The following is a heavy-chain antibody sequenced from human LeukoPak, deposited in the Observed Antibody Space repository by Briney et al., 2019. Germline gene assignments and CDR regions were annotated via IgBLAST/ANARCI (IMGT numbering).Heavy chain of an antibody. Sequence: GGSLSLSCAPSGFTFSTYAMVWVRTAPGKGLEWVSSISSGGSTHYADSVKGRFTISRDNFKNTLSLQMHTLRAEDTAQYYCAKGPDYYDSAYLYSCGQGTLVTVSS. CDR2: ISSGGST. D-gene: IGHD3-16*01. CDR1: GFTFSTYA. CDR3: AKGPDYYDSAYLYS. V-gene: IGHV3-23*01. J-gene: IGHJ4*02.